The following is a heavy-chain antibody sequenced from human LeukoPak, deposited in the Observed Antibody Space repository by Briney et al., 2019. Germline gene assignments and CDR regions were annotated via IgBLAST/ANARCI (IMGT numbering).Heavy chain of an antibody. CDR2: IYHSGST. V-gene: IGHV4-30-2*01. CDR1: GVSISCGGYS. CDR3: ARVYGDYVVAFDI. D-gene: IGHD4-17*01. Sequence: LSLTCAVCGVSISCGGYSWRWIRRPPGKGLEWIGYIYHSGSTYYNLSLKSRVTRSLDRSKHQFSLKLYSVPAAHTAVYYCARVYGDYVVAFDIWGQGAAVTVSS. J-gene: IGHJ3*02.